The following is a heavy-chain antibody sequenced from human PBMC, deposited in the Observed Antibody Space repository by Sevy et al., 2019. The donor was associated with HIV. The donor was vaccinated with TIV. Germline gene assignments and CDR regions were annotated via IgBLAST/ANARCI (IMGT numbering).Heavy chain of an antibody. CDR2: ISYDGSNK. CDR1: GFTFSSYA. Sequence: GGSLRLSCAASGFTFSSYAMHWFRQAPGKGLEWVAVISYDGSNKYCADSVKGRFTISRDNSKNTLFLQMNSLRVEDTALYYCARDQHDYGGNLRTGWFDPWGQGTLVTVSS. D-gene: IGHD4-17*01. V-gene: IGHV3-30-3*01. CDR3: ARDQHDYGGNLRTGWFDP. J-gene: IGHJ5*02.